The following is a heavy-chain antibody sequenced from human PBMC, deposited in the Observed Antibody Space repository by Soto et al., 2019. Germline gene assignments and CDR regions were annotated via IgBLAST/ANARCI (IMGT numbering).Heavy chain of an antibody. CDR2: ISFDGSKE. V-gene: IGHV3-30*18. J-gene: IGHJ5*02. Sequence: GGSLRFSCAASGFTFSSYCMHLVRQAPGKGLECVSVISFDGSKEYYADSVKGRFIISRDNSWNILFMQMNGLRHEDTALYYCAKPSENGEHVDWFAPWGQGTMVTVSS. D-gene: IGHD4-17*01. CDR1: GFTFSSYC. CDR3: AKPSENGEHVDWFAP.